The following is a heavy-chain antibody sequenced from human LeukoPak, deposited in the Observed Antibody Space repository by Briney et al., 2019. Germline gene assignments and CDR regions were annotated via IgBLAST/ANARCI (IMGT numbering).Heavy chain of an antibody. V-gene: IGHV3-48*03. CDR1: GFTFSSYE. CDR3: ARAMWLGPPFLDY. CDR2: ISSIGSTI. D-gene: IGHD6-19*01. Sequence: GSLRLSCAASGFTFSSYELNWVRQAPGKELEWVSYISSIGSTIYYADSVKGRFTISRDNAKNSLYLQMNSLRAEDTAVYYCARAMWLGPPFLDYWGQATLVTVSS. J-gene: IGHJ4*02.